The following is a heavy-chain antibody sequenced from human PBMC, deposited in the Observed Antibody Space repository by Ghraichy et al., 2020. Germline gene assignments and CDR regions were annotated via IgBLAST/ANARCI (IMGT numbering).Heavy chain of an antibody. Sequence: SQTLSLTCAISGDSVSSNSAAWNWIRQSPSRGLEWLGRTYYRSKWYNDYAVSVKSRITINPDTSKNQFSLQLNSVTPEDTAVYYCARGGILYSGYETVSARYFYFGMDVWGQGTTVNVSS. D-gene: IGHD5-12*01. J-gene: IGHJ6*02. CDR3: ARGGILYSGYETVSARYFYFGMDV. CDR1: GDSVSSNSAA. V-gene: IGHV6-1*01. CDR2: TYYRSKWYN.